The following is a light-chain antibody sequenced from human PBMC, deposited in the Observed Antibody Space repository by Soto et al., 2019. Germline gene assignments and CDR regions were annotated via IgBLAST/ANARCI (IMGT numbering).Light chain of an antibody. J-gene: IGKJ5*01. CDR2: GIS. CDR3: KHYRNWPL. CDR1: HTITSN. V-gene: IGKV3D-15*01. Sequence: PGERGILSCRASHTITSNYLAWYQQRPGQAPRPLIYGISSRATGVPARFSGSGSGTEFTLTISSLQSDDFAVYYCKHYRNWPLFGQGTRLEIK.